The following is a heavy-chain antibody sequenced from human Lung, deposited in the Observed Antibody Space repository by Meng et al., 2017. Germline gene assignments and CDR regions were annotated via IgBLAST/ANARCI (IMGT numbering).Heavy chain of an antibody. V-gene: IGHV4-34*01. D-gene: IGHD4-11*01. CDR1: GGSFSDYY. J-gene: IGHJ4*02. CDR2: INHSGST. CDR3: ARGPTTMAHAFDY. Sequence: QVQLQQWDAGLLKPSATLSLTCVVAGGSFSDYYWSWIRQPPGKGLEWIGEINHSGSTNYNPSLERRATISVDTSQNNLSLKLRSVTAADSAVYYCARGPTTMAHAFDYWGQGTLVTVSS.